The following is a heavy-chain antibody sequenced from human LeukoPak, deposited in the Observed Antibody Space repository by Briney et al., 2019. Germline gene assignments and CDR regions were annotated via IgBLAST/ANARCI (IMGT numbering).Heavy chain of an antibody. D-gene: IGHD1-7*01. CDR2: INSDGSST. J-gene: IGHJ4*02. Sequence: PGGSLRLSCAVSGFTFSSYWMHWVRQAPGKGLVWVSRINSDGSSTAYADSVKGRFTISRDNAKNTLNLQMNSLRAEDTAVYYCARTTGTTSLFDYWGQGTLVTVSS. CDR3: ARTTGTTSLFDY. V-gene: IGHV3-74*01. CDR1: GFTFSSYW.